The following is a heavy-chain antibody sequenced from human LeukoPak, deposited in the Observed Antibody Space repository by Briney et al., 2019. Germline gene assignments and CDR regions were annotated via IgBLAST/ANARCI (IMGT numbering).Heavy chain of an antibody. D-gene: IGHD4-17*01. CDR1: GFTFSSYA. CDR2: ISGSGGST. J-gene: IGHJ4*02. V-gene: IGHV3-23*01. Sequence: GGSLRLSCAASGFTFSSYAMSWVRQAPGKGLEWVSAISGSGGSTYYTDSVKGRFTISRDNSKNTLYLQMNSLRAEDTAVYYCAKVKSATTVTTFTDYWGQGTLVTVST. CDR3: AKVKSATTVTTFTDY.